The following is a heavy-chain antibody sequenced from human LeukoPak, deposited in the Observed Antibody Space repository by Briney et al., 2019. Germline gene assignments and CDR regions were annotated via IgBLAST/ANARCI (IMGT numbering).Heavy chain of an antibody. Sequence: PGGSLRPSCAASGFTFSSYGMHWVRQAPGKGLEWVAVIWYDGSNKYYADSVKGRFTISRDNSKNTLYLQMNSLRAEDTAVYYCAKDRCGYRYKPCNYFDYWGQGTLVTVSS. CDR2: IWYDGSNK. J-gene: IGHJ4*02. CDR1: GFTFSSYG. CDR3: AKDRCGYRYKPCNYFDY. D-gene: IGHD5-18*01. V-gene: IGHV3-33*06.